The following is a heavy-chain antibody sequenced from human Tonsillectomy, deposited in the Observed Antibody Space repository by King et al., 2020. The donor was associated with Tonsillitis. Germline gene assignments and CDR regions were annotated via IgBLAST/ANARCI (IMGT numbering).Heavy chain of an antibody. D-gene: IGHD3-16*02. CDR3: ARDNVWGTYRYWDY. J-gene: IGHJ4*02. V-gene: IGHV3-11*01. CDR2: ISSSGSTR. CDR1: GFTFSDYY. Sequence: VQLVESGGGLVKPGGSLRLSCAASGFTFSDYYMTWIRQAPGKGLEWISYISSSGSTRYYTDSVKGRFTISRDNAKNSLYLQMNSLTVEDTAVYYCARDNVWGTYRYWDYWGQGTLVTVSS.